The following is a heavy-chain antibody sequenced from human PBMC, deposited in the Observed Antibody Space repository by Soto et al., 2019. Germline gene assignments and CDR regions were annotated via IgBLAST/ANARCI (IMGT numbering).Heavy chain of an antibody. Sequence: PWGSMRLSCSASGLTFNDNPMCWVRQAPGKGLEYVSLISANGGSTHYADSVKGRFSISRDNSKNTLYLQMSSLRAEDTAVYYCVKGAGWLQDVDYWGQGTLVTVSS. CDR1: GLTFNDNP. J-gene: IGHJ4*02. V-gene: IGHV3-64D*08. CDR3: VKGAGWLQDVDY. CDR2: ISANGGST. D-gene: IGHD5-12*01.